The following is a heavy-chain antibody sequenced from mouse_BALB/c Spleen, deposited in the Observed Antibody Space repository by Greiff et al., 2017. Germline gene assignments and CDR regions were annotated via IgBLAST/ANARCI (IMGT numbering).Heavy chain of an antibody. D-gene: IGHD2-1*01. J-gene: IGHJ4*01. CDR1: GYSITSDYA. CDR2: ISYSGST. Sequence: DVKLQESGPGLVKPSQSLSLTCTVTGYSITSDYAWNWIRQFPGNKLEWMGYISYSGSTNYNPSLKSRISITRDTSKNQFFLQLNSVTTEDTATYYCARGGNYVRHAMDYWGQGTSVTVSS. V-gene: IGHV3-2*02. CDR3: ARGGNYVRHAMDY.